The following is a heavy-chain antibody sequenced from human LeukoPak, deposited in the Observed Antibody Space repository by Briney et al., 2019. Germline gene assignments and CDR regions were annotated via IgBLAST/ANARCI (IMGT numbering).Heavy chain of an antibody. CDR3: AKGFIGSWTHNFDY. D-gene: IGHD6-13*01. CDR2: IRYDGSNK. Sequence: GGSLRHSCAASGFTFSSYGMHWVRQAPGKGLEWVAFIRYDGSNKYYADSVKGRFTISRDNSKNTLYLQMNSLRAEDTAVYYCAKGFIGSWTHNFDYWGQGTLVTVSS. J-gene: IGHJ4*02. V-gene: IGHV3-30*02. CDR1: GFTFSSYG.